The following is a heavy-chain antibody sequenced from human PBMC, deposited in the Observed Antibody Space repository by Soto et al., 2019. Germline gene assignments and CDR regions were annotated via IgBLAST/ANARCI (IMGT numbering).Heavy chain of an antibody. D-gene: IGHD2-21*01. Sequence: EVQVVDSGGGLVKPGGSLRLSCAASGVTFSTYTMNWVRQAPGKGLEWVSSISSSSNYIYYADSVKGRFTISRDNAKNSLYLQMNSLRAEDTAVYYCARGYIAMDYWGKVTLVTVSS. J-gene: IGHJ4*02. CDR1: GVTFSTYT. CDR2: ISSSSNYI. V-gene: IGHV3-21*01. CDR3: ARGYIAMDY.